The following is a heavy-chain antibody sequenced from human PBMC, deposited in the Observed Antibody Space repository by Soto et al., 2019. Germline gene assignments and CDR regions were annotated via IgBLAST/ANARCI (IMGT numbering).Heavy chain of an antibody. CDR3: ARMSEDIVVVPAVLRFDP. CDR2: ISCSGCST. CDR1: GFTFSSYA. D-gene: IGHD2-2*01. J-gene: IGHJ5*02. V-gene: IGHV3-23*01. Sequence: GGSLRLSCAASGFTFSSYAMSWVRQAPGKGLEWVSAISCSGCSTYYADSVKGGFTISRDNSKNTLYLQMNSMRAEDTAVYYCARMSEDIVVVPAVLRFDPWGQGTLVTVSS.